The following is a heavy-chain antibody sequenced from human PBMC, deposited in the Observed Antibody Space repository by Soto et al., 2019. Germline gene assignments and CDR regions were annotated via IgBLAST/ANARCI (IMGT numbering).Heavy chain of an antibody. CDR3: ASSLGSGWPFDY. Sequence: PGGSLRLSCAASGFTFSSYAMHWVRQAPGKGLEYVSAISSNGGSTYYANSVKGRFTISRDNSKNTLYLQMGSLRAEDMAVYYCASSLGSGWPFDYWGQGTLVTVSS. CDR2: ISSNGGST. D-gene: IGHD6-19*01. V-gene: IGHV3-64*01. CDR1: GFTFSSYA. J-gene: IGHJ4*02.